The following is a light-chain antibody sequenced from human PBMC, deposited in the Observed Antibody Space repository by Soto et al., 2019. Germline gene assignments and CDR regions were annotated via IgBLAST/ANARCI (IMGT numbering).Light chain of an antibody. CDR1: SSDVGSYNL. Sequence: QSVLTQPASVSGSPGQSITLSCTGTSSDVGSYNLVSWYQQHPGKAPKLMIYEGSKRPSGVSNRFSGSKSGNTASPTISGLQAEDEADYYCCSFAGSNTFVFGTGTKVTVL. CDR2: EGS. J-gene: IGLJ1*01. CDR3: CSFAGSNTFV. V-gene: IGLV2-23*03.